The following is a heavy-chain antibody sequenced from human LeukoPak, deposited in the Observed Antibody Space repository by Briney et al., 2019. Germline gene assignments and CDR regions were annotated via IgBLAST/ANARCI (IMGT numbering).Heavy chain of an antibody. CDR3: ARVKGHYDFWSGSNNWFDP. V-gene: IGHV1-69*01. CDR2: IIPIFGTA. J-gene: IGHJ5*02. CDR1: GGTFSSYA. Sequence: SVKVSCKASGGTFSSYAISWVRQAPGQGLEWMGGIIPIFGTANYAQKFQGRVTITADESTSTAYMELSSLRSEDTAVYYCARVKGHYDFWSGSNNWFDPWGQGTLVTVSS. D-gene: IGHD3-3*01.